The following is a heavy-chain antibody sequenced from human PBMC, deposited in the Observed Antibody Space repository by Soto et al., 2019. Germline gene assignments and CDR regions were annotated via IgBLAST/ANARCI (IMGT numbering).Heavy chain of an antibody. CDR1: GGSISSYY. Sequence: KASETLSLTCTVSGGSISSYYWSWIRQPPGKGLEWIGFIYYSGSTKYNPSLKSRVTISVDTSQNQLSLKLSSVTAADTAIYYCARHDSSGYYFDFDYWGRGTLVTVSS. V-gene: IGHV4-59*01. CDR3: ARHDSSGYYFDFDY. D-gene: IGHD3-22*01. CDR2: IYYSGST. J-gene: IGHJ4*02.